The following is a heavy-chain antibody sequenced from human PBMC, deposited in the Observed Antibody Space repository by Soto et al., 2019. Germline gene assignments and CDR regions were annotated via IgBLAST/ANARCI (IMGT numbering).Heavy chain of an antibody. CDR3: ARGPRIAVVGYNWFDP. CDR2: IYYTGYT. V-gene: IGHV4-31*03. Sequence: QVQLQESGPGLVKPSQTLSLTCTVSGGSINSGGYYWSWIRQHPGKGLEFIGFIYYTGYTYYTPSFKSRLTISVDTSKNQFSLNLTSVTAADTAVYYCARGPRIAVVGYNWFDPWGQGTLVTVSS. J-gene: IGHJ5*02. D-gene: IGHD6-19*01. CDR1: GGSINSGGYY.